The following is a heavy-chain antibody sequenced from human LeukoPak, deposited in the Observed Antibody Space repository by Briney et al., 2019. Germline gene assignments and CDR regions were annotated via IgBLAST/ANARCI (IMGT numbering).Heavy chain of an antibody. CDR2: INPNSGGT. D-gene: IGHD2-21*01. J-gene: IGHJ4*02. V-gene: IGHV1-2*02. CDR3: ARSARWRYGPGFVGNY. CDR1: GYTFTGYY. Sequence: ASVKVSCKASGYTFTGYYMHWVQQAPGQGLEWMGWINPNSGGTNYAQKFQGRVTMARDTSISTAYMELSRLRSDDTAVYYCARSARWRYGPGFVGNYWGQGALVTVSS.